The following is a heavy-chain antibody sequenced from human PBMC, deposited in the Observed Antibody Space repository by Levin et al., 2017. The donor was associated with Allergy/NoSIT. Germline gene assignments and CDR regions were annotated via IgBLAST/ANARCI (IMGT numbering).Heavy chain of an antibody. D-gene: IGHD2-15*01. Sequence: GGSLRLSCKASGYTFTSYDINWVRQATGQGLEWMGWMNPNSGNTGYAQKFQGRVTMTRNTSISTAYMELSSLRSEDTAVYYCARAGGSSWFDPWGQGTLVTVSS. J-gene: IGHJ5*02. CDR3: ARAGGSSWFDP. CDR2: MNPNSGNT. V-gene: IGHV1-8*01. CDR1: GYTFTSYD.